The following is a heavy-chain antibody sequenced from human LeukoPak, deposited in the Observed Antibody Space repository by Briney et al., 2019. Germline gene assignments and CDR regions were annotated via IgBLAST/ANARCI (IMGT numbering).Heavy chain of an antibody. J-gene: IGHJ4*02. CDR1: GGSISSYY. Sequence: TSETLSLTCTVSGGSISSYYWSWIRQPPGKGLEWIGYIYYSGSTNYNPSLKSRVTISVDTSKNQFSLKLSSVTAADTAVYYCARAARDIVVVPAAQFDYWGQGTLVTVSS. V-gene: IGHV4-59*12. CDR2: IYYSGST. CDR3: ARAARDIVVVPAAQFDY. D-gene: IGHD2-2*01.